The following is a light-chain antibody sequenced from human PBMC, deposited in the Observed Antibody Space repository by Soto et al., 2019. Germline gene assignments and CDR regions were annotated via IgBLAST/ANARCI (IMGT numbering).Light chain of an antibody. CDR2: GAS. CDR3: QQYGRSWT. CDR1: QSVSSSY. J-gene: IGKJ1*01. V-gene: IGKV3-20*01. Sequence: SPGAVSLSTGERATLSCRASQSVSSSYLAWYQQKPGQAPRLLIYGASSRATGIPDRFSGSASGTDFTLTISRLEPEDFAVYYCQQYGRSWTFGQGTKVDIK.